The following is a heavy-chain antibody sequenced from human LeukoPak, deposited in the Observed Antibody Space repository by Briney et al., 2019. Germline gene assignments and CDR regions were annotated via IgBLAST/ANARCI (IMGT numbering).Heavy chain of an antibody. J-gene: IGHJ4*02. CDR1: GFTFSSYA. CDR3: AKFLPTHIVVANYYFDY. D-gene: IGHD2-21*01. Sequence: PGGSLRLSCAASGFTFSSYAMSWVRQAPGKVLELVSAISGSGGSTYYADSVKGRFTISRDNSKNTLYLQMNSLRAEDTAVYYCAKFLPTHIVVANYYFDYWGQGTLVTVSS. CDR2: ISGSGGST. V-gene: IGHV3-23*01.